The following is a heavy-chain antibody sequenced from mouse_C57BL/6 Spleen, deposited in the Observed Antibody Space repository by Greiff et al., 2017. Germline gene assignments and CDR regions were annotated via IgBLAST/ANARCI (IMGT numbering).Heavy chain of an antibody. J-gene: IGHJ4*01. CDR1: GYTFTSYW. CDR3: ARRIIYYDYDGYAMDY. D-gene: IGHD2-4*01. CDR2: IDPSDSYT. Sequence: QVQLKQPGAELVMPGASVKLSCKASGYTFTSYWMHWVKQRPGQGLEWIGEIDPSDSYTNYNQKFKGKSTLTVDKSSSTAYMQLSSLTSEDSAVYYCARRIIYYDYDGYAMDYWGQGTSVTVSS. V-gene: IGHV1-69*01.